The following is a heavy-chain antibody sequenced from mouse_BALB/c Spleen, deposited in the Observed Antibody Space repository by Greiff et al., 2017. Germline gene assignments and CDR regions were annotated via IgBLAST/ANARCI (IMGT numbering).Heavy chain of an antibody. CDR2: IYPGNSDT. CDR1: GYTFTSYW. Sequence: EVQLQQSGTVLARPGASVKMSCKASGYTFTSYWMHWVKQRPGQGLEWIGAIYPGNSDTSYNQKFKGKAKLTAVTSTSTAYMELSSLTNEDSAVYYCTRGGYGNYVEAMDYWGQGTSVTVSS. J-gene: IGHJ4*01. V-gene: IGHV1-5*01. D-gene: IGHD2-10*02. CDR3: TRGGYGNYVEAMDY.